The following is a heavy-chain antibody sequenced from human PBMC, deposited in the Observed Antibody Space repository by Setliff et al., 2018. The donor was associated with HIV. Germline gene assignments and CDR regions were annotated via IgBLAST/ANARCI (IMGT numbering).Heavy chain of an antibody. Sequence: PSETLSLTCTVSGGSISTSRYYWGWIRQPPGKGLEWIGNIYYSGSTYYNPPLKSRITISVDTSKNQFSLKLSSVTAADTAVYYCARHYQHSWVGVDYYFMDVWGKGTTVTVSS. J-gene: IGHJ6*03. CDR2: IYYSGST. V-gene: IGHV4-39*01. CDR1: GGSISTSRYY. D-gene: IGHD1-26*01. CDR3: ARHYQHSWVGVDYYFMDV.